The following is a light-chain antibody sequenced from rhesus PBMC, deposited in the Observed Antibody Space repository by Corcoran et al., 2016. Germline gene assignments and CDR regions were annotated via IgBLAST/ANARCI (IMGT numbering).Light chain of an antibody. CDR1: QGISNA. CDR3: QQRNSYPWT. Sequence: DIQMTQSPSSLSASVGDKVTITCRASQGISNALAWYQQKPGKAPKLLLYAAFTLQSGVASRFSGSVSGTDFTHTISSLQPEDFAIYHYQQRNSYPWTFGQGTKVEIK. J-gene: IGKJ1*01. CDR2: AAF. V-gene: IGKV1-33*01.